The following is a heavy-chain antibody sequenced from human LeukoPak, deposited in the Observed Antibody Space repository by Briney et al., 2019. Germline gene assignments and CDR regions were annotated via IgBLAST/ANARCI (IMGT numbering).Heavy chain of an antibody. D-gene: IGHD2-21*02. CDR1: GYSISSGYL. CDR3: ARGSGDWTYYFDY. J-gene: IGHJ4*02. Sequence: SETLSLTCTVSGYSISSGYLWGWTRQPPGKGLEWIGSTYHGGTTYSNPSLKSRVIISEDTSKNQFSLKLSSVTAADTAVYYCARGSGDWTYYFDYWGQGTLVTVSS. V-gene: IGHV4-38-2*02. CDR2: TYHGGTT.